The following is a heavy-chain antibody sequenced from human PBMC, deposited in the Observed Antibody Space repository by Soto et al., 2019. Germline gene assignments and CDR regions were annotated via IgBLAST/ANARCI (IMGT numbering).Heavy chain of an antibody. CDR1: GFTFSNNC. V-gene: IGHV3-23*01. Sequence: TGGSLRLSCAGSGFTFSNNCMSWVRQAPGKGLEWVSAISGSGGSTYYADSVKGRFTISRDNSKNTLYLQMNSLRAEDTAVYYCAKGQVRTLFKFDPWGQGTLVTVSS. D-gene: IGHD2-21*01. J-gene: IGHJ5*02. CDR2: ISGSGGST. CDR3: AKGQVRTLFKFDP.